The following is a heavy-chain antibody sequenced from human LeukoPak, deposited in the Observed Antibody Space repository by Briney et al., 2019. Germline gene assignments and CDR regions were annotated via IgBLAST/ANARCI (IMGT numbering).Heavy chain of an antibody. Sequence: SETLSLTCAVYGGSFSGYYWSWIRQPPGKGLEWIGEINHSGSTNYNPSLKSRVTISVDTSKNQFSLKLSSVTTADTAVYCCARCGSSGYYSSWFDPWGQGTLVTVSS. CDR2: INHSGST. V-gene: IGHV4-34*01. J-gene: IGHJ5*02. D-gene: IGHD3-22*01. CDR1: GGSFSGYY. CDR3: ARCGSSGYYSSWFDP.